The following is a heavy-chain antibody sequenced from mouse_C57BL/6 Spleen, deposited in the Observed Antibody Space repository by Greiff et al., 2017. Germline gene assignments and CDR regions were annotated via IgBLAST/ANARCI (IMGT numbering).Heavy chain of an antibody. V-gene: IGHV1-66*01. D-gene: IGHD3-3*01. J-gene: IGHJ2*01. CDR2: IYPGSGNT. CDR1: GYSFTSYY. CDR3: ERGALGY. Sequence: QVQLQQSGPELVKPGASVKLSCKASGYSFTSYYIHWVKQRPGQGLEWIGWIYPGSGNTKYNEKFKGKATLTADTSSSTAYMQLSSLTSEDSAVYYCERGALGYWGQGTTLTVSS.